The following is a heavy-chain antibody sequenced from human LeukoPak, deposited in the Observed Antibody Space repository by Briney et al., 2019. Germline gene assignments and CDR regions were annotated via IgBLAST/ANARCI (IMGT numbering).Heavy chain of an antibody. D-gene: IGHD4-17*01. CDR3: AKTPYGDYSYFDY. V-gene: IGHV3-30*02. CDR2: VRNDGFDT. J-gene: IGHJ4*02. Sequence: PGGSLRLSCVTSGLTFTNHGFHWLRQAAGKGLEWVAFVRNDGFDTYHSNSVKGRFTISRDNSKNTLYLQMNSLRAEDTAVYYCAKTPYGDYSYFDYWGQGTLVTVSS. CDR1: GLTFTNHG.